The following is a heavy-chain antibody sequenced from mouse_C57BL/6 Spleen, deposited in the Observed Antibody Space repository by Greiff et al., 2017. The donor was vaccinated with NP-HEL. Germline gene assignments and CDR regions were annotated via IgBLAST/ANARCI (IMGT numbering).Heavy chain of an antibody. CDR2: INPSNGGT. CDR3: SRAITTSGRFAY. Sequence: QVQLQQPGTELVKPGASVKLSCKASGYTFTSYWMPWVKQRPGQGLEWIGNINPSNGGTNYNEKIKSKATLTVDKSSSTAYMQLSSLTSEDSAVYYCSRAITTSGRFAYWGQGTLVTVSA. CDR1: GYTFTSYW. D-gene: IGHD1-1*01. V-gene: IGHV1-53*01. J-gene: IGHJ3*01.